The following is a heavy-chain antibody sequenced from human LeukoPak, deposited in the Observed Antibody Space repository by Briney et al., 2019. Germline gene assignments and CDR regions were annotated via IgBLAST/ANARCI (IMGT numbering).Heavy chain of an antibody. J-gene: IGHJ4*02. CDR2: IWYDGSFK. Sequence: GGSLRLSCAASGFPFSSSGVHWVRQAPGKGLEWVAIIWYDGSFKYYADSVKGRFTISRDNSENILYLQMNSLRAEDTAVYYCARDRSSSLCDWGQGTLVTVSS. V-gene: IGHV3-33*01. CDR3: ARDRSSSLCD. CDR1: GFPFSSSG. D-gene: IGHD6-13*01.